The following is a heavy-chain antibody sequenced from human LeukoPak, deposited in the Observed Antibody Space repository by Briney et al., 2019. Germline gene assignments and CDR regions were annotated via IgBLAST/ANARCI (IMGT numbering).Heavy chain of an antibody. Sequence: SETLSLTCTVSGGSISSYYWSWIRQPAGKGLEWIGRIYTSGSTNYNPSLKSRVTMSVDTSKNQFSLKLSSVTAADTAVYYCASIQAPFVYGSRNWFDPWGQGTLVTVSS. CDR2: IYTSGST. V-gene: IGHV4-4*07. J-gene: IGHJ5*02. CDR1: GGSISSYY. D-gene: IGHD3-10*01. CDR3: ASIQAPFVYGSRNWFDP.